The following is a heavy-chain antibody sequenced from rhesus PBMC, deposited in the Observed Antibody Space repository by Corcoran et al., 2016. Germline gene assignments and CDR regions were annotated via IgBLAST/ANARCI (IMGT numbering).Heavy chain of an antibody. CDR2: ISGSGGST. CDR1: GGSISSNY. J-gene: IGHJ3*01. CDR3: ARESGSYYLDAFDF. Sequence: QLQLQESGPGLVKPSETLSLTCAVSGGSISSNYWSWIRQPPGKGLELIGRISGSGGSTDYNPSLKSRVNISTDTSKNQFSLKLSSVTAADTVVYYCARESGSYYLDAFDFWGQVLRVTVSS. V-gene: IGHV4-173*01. D-gene: IGHD3-16*01.